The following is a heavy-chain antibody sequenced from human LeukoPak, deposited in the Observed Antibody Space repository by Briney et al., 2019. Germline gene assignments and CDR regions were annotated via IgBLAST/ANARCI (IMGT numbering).Heavy chain of an antibody. CDR2: IYTSGST. CDR1: GGSISSGSYY. V-gene: IGHV4-61*02. CDR3: ARGWNYQTSYYMDV. D-gene: IGHD1-7*01. Sequence: SETLSLTCTVSGGSISSGSYYWSWIRQPAGKGLEWIGRIYTSGSTNYNPSLKSRVTISVDTPKNQFSLKLSSVTAADTAVYYCARGWNYQTSYYMDVWGKGTTVTVSS. J-gene: IGHJ6*03.